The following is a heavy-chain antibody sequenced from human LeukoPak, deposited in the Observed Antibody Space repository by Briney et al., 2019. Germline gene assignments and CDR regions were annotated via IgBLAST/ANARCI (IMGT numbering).Heavy chain of an antibody. V-gene: IGHV3-15*01. CDR1: GFTFSNAW. Sequence: GGSLRLSCAASGFTFSNAWMSWVRQAPGKGLEWVGRIKSKNDGGTTDYAAPVKGRFTISRDDSKNTLYLQMNSLKTEDTAVYYCTTWLYYYDSSGYYGKYYFDYWGQGTLVTVSS. CDR2: IKSKNDGGTT. J-gene: IGHJ4*02. CDR3: TTWLYYYDSSGYYGKYYFDY. D-gene: IGHD3-22*01.